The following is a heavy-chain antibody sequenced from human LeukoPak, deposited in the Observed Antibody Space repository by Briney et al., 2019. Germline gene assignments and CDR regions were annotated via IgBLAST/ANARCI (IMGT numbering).Heavy chain of an antibody. CDR1: GFTFSGYS. Sequence: GGSLRLSCAASGFTFSGYSMSWVRQAPGKGLEWVSYISGSGGSTYYADSVKGRFTISRDNSKNTLYLQMNSLRAEDTAVYYCAKAPNMHTTTNWFDPWGQGTLVTVSS. J-gene: IGHJ5*02. CDR2: ISGSGGST. D-gene: IGHD2/OR15-2a*01. V-gene: IGHV3-23*01. CDR3: AKAPNMHTTTNWFDP.